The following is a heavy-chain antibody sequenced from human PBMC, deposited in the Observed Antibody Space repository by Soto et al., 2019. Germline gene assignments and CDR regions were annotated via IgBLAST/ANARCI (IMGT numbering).Heavy chain of an antibody. CDR3: ARSREFDY. Sequence: SETLSLTCGVSGGSLSGATYSWNWIRQPPGKGLGWIGYIFPSGTTYYNPSLKSRVTISIDVSKNQFSLSLRSLTAADTAVYYCARSREFDYWSQGTLVTVSS. J-gene: IGHJ4*02. CDR1: GGSLSGATYS. V-gene: IGHV4-30-2*01. CDR2: IFPSGTT.